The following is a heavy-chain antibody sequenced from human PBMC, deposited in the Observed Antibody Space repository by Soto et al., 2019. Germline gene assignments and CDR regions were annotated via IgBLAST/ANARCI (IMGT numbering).Heavy chain of an antibody. Sequence: MILIRPNTGKGLEWVSAIRGSGGSTYYAVSVKGLFTISRDNSKNTLYLQMNSLRAEDTAVYYCAKEDSYYYDRRGYPKGLFDYCGQATRVTVS. J-gene: IGHJ4*02. CDR3: AKEDSYYYDRRGYPKGLFDY. D-gene: IGHD3-22*01. CDR2: IRGSGGST. V-gene: IGHV3-23*01.